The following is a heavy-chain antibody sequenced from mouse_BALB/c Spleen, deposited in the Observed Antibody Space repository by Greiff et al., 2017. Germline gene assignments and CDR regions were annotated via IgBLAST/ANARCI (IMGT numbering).Heavy chain of an antibody. V-gene: IGHV1-80*01. CDR2: IYPGDGDT. CDR1: GYAFSSYW. D-gene: IGHD4-1*01. J-gene: IGHJ2*01. Sequence: QVQLQQSGAELVRPGSSVKISCKASGYAFSSYWMNWVKQRPGQGLEWIGQIYPGDGDTNYNGKFKGKATLTADKSSSTAYMQLSSLTSEDSAVYFCARWGLGRGYFDYWGQGTTLTVSS. CDR3: ARWGLGRGYFDY.